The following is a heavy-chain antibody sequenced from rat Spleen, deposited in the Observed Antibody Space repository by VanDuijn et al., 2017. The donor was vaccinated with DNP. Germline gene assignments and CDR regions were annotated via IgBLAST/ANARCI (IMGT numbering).Heavy chain of an antibody. CDR3: TTDFERGY. D-gene: IGHD1-11*01. J-gene: IGHJ2*01. Sequence: EVQLVETGGGLVQPGRSLKLSCAASGFSFSDFDMAWVRQAPKKGLEWVASISASGGSTSYRDSVKGRFTISRDNAKSTLYLQMDSLRSEDTATYYCTTDFERGYWGQGVMVTVSS. V-gene: IGHV5-27*01. CDR1: GFSFSDFD. CDR2: ISASGGST.